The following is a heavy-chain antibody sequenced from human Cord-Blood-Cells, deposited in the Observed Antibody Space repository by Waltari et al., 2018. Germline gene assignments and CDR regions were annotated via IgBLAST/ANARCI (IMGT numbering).Heavy chain of an antibody. CDR2: ISYDGSNK. CDR3: AKGHSSSWYWYFDL. J-gene: IGHJ2*01. Sequence: QVQLVESGGGVVQPGRSLRLSCAASGFTFSSYGMHWVRQAPGKGLEWVAVISYDGSNKYYADSVKGRFTISRDNSKNTLYLQMYSLRAEDTAVYYCAKGHSSSWYWYFDLWGRGTLVTVSS. CDR1: GFTFSSYG. V-gene: IGHV3-30*18. D-gene: IGHD6-13*01.